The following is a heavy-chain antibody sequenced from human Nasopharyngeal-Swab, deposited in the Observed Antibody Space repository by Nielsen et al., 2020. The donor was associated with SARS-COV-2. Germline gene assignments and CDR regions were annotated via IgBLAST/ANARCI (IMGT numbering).Heavy chain of an antibody. D-gene: IGHD3-22*01. Sequence: GESLKISCAASGFTFSSYAMSWVRQAPGKGLEWVSVISGSGGSTYYADSVKGRFTISRDNSKNTLYLQMNSLRAEDTAVYYCARYDDYYDSSGYAYWGQGTVVTVSS. V-gene: IGHV3-23*01. CDR1: GFTFSSYA. J-gene: IGHJ4*02. CDR2: ISGSGGST. CDR3: ARYDDYYDSSGYAY.